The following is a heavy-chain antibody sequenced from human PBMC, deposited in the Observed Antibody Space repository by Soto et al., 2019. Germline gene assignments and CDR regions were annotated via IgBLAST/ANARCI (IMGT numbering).Heavy chain of an antibody. V-gene: IGHV3-23*01. Sequence: PGGSLRISCSAYGFTFSSYAMSWVRQAPGKGLEWVSDITASGGGTYYADSVKGRFTISRDNSKNTLYLQMNSLRAEDTAVYYFFKDGARAALAGYHWGPARRVTDYS. CDR1: GFTFSSYA. J-gene: IGHJ5*02. CDR2: ITASGGGT. CDR3: FKDGARAALAGYH. D-gene: IGHD1-26*01.